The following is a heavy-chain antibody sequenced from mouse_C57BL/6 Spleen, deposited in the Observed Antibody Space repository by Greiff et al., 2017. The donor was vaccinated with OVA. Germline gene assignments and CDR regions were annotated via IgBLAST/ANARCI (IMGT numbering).Heavy chain of an antibody. D-gene: IGHD2-5*01. V-gene: IGHV1-52*01. CDR2: IDPSDSET. Sequence: QVQLQQPGAELVRPGSSVKLSCKASGYTFTSYWMHWVKQRPIQGLEWIGNIDPSDSETNYNQKFKDKATLTVDKSSSTAYMQLSSLTSEDSAVYYCARKGHYSNFTWYFDVWGTGTTVTVSS. CDR1: GYTFTSYW. CDR3: ARKGHYSNFTWYFDV. J-gene: IGHJ1*03.